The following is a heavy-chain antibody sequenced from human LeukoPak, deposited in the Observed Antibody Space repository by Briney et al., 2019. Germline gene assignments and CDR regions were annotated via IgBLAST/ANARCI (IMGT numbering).Heavy chain of an antibody. J-gene: IGHJ4*02. CDR2: ISYDGSNK. CDR3: AKGTGGSCYGGGDY. D-gene: IGHD2-15*01. CDR1: GNYW. V-gene: IGHV3-30*18. Sequence: GGSLRLSCAASGNYWMHWVRQAPGKGLEWVAVISYDGSNKYYADSVKGRFTISRDNSKNTLYLQMNSLRAEDTAVYYCAKGTGGSCYGGGDYWGQGTLVTVSS.